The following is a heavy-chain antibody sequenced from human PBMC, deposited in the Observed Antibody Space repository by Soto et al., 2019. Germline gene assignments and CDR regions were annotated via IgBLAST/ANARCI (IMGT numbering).Heavy chain of an antibody. CDR1: GFTFSDFY. CDR3: AKGFMITFGGVIVQYYFDY. CDR2: ISGSGGST. J-gene: IGHJ4*02. Sequence: GGSLRLSCAASGFTFSDFYMSWVRRAPGKGLEWVSAISGSGGSTYYADSVKGRFTISRDNSKNTLYLQMNSLRAEDTAVYYCAKGFMITFGGVIVQYYFDYWGQGTLVTVSS. D-gene: IGHD3-16*02. V-gene: IGHV3-23*01.